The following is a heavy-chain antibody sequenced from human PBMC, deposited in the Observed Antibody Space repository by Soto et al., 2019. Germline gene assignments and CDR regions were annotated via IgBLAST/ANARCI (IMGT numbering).Heavy chain of an antibody. D-gene: IGHD5-18*01. CDR1: GFTFSSYA. V-gene: IGHV3-30-3*01. CDR3: ARAGDTAMVGGHFDY. Sequence: GGSLRLSCAASGFTFSSYAMHWVRQAPGKGLEWVAVISYDGSNKYYADSVKGRFTISRDNSKNTLYLQMNSLRAEETAVYYCARAGDTAMVGGHFDYWGQGTLVTVSS. J-gene: IGHJ4*02. CDR2: ISYDGSNK.